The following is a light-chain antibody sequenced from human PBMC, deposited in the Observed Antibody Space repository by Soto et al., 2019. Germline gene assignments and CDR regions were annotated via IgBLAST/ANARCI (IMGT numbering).Light chain of an antibody. CDR3: QRYNTVPWT. J-gene: IGKJ1*01. V-gene: IGKV1-27*01. CDR1: LAISNY. Sequence: DIQMTQSPSSLSAFVGDRVTITCRASLAISNYLAWYQQKPGKVPKLLIYGASTLQSGVPSRFAGSGSGTEFSLTITSLQPDDVASYYYQRYNTVPWTFGQGTKVEIK. CDR2: GAS.